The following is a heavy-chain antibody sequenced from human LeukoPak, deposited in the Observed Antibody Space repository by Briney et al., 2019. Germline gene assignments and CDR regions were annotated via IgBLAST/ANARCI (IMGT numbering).Heavy chain of an antibody. V-gene: IGHV4-31*03. CDR3: ARAVDYRNYFDY. Sequence: SETLSLTCTVSGDSMTRGGYYWSWVRQHPGEGLEWVGFIYHSGTTFYNPSLESRATISVDTSQNQFSLKLTSVTAADTAVYYCARAVDYRNYFDYWGQGTLVTVSS. D-gene: IGHD4-11*01. J-gene: IGHJ4*02. CDR2: IYHSGTT. CDR1: GDSMTRGGYY.